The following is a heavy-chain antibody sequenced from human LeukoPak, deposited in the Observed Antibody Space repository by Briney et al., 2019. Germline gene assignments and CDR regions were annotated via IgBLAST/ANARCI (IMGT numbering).Heavy chain of an antibody. V-gene: IGHV3-33*06. CDR3: AKDASIGRYCTNSVCTPFDD. J-gene: IGHJ4*02. CDR1: GFTFRSYC. Sequence: PGCSVTLSCPASGFTFRSYCMQWVRQAPGKELEWVAGICQVRGYNYYADSVKGRFTISRDNSRSTLYLQMNSMRAEDTALYYCAKDASIGRYCTNSVCTPFDDWGEGTLVTVS. D-gene: IGHD2-8*01. CDR2: ICQVRGYN.